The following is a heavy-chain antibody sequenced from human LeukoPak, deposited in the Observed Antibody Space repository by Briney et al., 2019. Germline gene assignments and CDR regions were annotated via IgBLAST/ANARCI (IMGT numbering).Heavy chain of an antibody. D-gene: IGHD7-27*01. J-gene: IGHJ4*02. CDR1: GFTFSSYS. V-gene: IGHV3-21*01. CDR2: ISSSSSYI. CDR3: ARGGRNRGDSVDY. Sequence: GGSLRLSCAASGFTFSSYSMNWVRQAPGKGLEWVSSISSSSSYIYYADSVKGRFTISRDNAKNSLYLQMNSLRAEDTAVYYCARGGRNRGDSVDYWGQGTLVTVSS.